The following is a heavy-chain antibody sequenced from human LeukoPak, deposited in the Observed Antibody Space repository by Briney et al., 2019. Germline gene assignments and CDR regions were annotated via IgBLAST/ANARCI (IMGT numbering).Heavy chain of an antibody. CDR1: GGTFSSYA. D-gene: IGHD3-3*01. V-gene: IGHV1-69*05. CDR3: ARDLSLRFRAFDI. J-gene: IGHJ3*02. Sequence: GSSVKVSCKASGGTFSSYAISWVRQAPGQGLEWMGRIIPIFGTANYAQKFQGRVTITTDESTSTAYMELSSLRSEDTAVYYCARDLSLRFRAFDIWGQGTMVTVSS. CDR2: IIPIFGTA.